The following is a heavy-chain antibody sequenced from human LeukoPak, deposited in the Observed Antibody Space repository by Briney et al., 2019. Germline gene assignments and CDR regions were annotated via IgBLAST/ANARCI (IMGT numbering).Heavy chain of an antibody. J-gene: IGHJ6*03. Sequence: SGGSLRLSCAASGFTFDDYGMSWVRQAPGKGLEWVSGINWNGGSTGYADPVKGRFTISRDNAKNSLYLQMNSLRAEDTALYYCARKGLREYYYYYMDVWGKGTTVTVSS. CDR2: INWNGGST. CDR1: GFTFDDYG. D-gene: IGHD4-17*01. V-gene: IGHV3-20*04. CDR3: ARKGLREYYYYYMDV.